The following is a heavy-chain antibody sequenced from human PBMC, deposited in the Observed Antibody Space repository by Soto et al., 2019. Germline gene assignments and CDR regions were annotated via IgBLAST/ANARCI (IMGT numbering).Heavy chain of an antibody. Sequence: EVQVVDSGGGFVEPGGSLRLACAASGFSFTSAWLTWVRQAPGQGLEWVGRIKSETDGGKTAFAAPVKHRFTMSRDDAENTVSLQMNSLKTEDTAMYDCIGQVSISGAHGIYWGQGILVNVSS. CDR1: GFSFTSAW. D-gene: IGHD3-3*01. CDR2: IKSETDGGKT. CDR3: IGQVSISGAHGIY. J-gene: IGHJ4*02. V-gene: IGHV3-15*07.